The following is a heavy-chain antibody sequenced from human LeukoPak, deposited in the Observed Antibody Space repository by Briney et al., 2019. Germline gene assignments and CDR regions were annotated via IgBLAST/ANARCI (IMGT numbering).Heavy chain of an antibody. J-gene: IGHJ6*03. V-gene: IGHV4-39*07. Sequence: RASETLSLTCTVSGGSISSSSYYWGWIRQPPGKGLEWIGSIYYSGSTYYNPSLKSRVTISVDTTNNHFSLKLSSVTAADTAVYYCARESNFDWSLYYYYYMDVWGKGTTVTVSS. CDR3: ARESNFDWSLYYYYYMDV. CDR1: GGSISSSSYY. D-gene: IGHD3-9*01. CDR2: IYYSGST.